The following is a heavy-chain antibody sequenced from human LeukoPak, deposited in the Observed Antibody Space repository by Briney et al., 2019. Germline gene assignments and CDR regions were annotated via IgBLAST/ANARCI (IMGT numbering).Heavy chain of an antibody. Sequence: GGSLRLSCAASGFTFSSYSMNWVRQAPGKGLEWVSSISSSSSYIYYADSVKGRFTISRDNAENSLYLQMNSLRAEDTAVYYCAKDRVADFGDYYSYYYMDVWGKGATVTISS. CDR2: ISSSSSYI. V-gene: IGHV3-21*01. CDR1: GFTFSSYS. CDR3: AKDRVADFGDYYSYYYMDV. J-gene: IGHJ6*03. D-gene: IGHD4-17*01.